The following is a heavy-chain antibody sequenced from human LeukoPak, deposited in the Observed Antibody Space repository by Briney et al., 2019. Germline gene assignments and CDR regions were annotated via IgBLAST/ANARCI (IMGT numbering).Heavy chain of an antibody. J-gene: IGHJ4*02. CDR1: GFTARSNF. CDR2: IYSGGNT. CDR3: ASLWAGNY. Sequence: GGSLRLSCAASGFTARSNFMSWVRQPPGKGLEWVSIIYSGGNTYYADYLKGRFTIYRDNSRNTVYLQMNSLRAEDTAVYYCASLWAGNYWGQGTLVTVSS. D-gene: IGHD3-10*01. V-gene: IGHV3-53*01.